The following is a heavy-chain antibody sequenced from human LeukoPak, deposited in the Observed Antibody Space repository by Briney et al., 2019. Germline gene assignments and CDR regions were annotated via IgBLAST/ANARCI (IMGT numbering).Heavy chain of an antibody. V-gene: IGHV3-30*14. Sequence: HPGRSLRLSCAASGITFSSYAMHWVRQAPGKGLEWVAVISYDGSNKYYADSVKGRFTISRDNSKNTLYLQMNSLRAEDTAVYYCARGGTEMIMGELGYWGQGTLVTVSS. CDR2: ISYDGSNK. CDR3: ARGGTEMIMGELGY. CDR1: GITFSSYA. J-gene: IGHJ4*02. D-gene: IGHD3-16*01.